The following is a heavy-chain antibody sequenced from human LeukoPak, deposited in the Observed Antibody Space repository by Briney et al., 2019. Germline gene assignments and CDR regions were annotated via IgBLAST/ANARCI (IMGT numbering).Heavy chain of an antibody. Sequence: ASETLSLTCTVSGGSISSYYWSWIRQPAGKGLESIGHISTSGSTNYNPSLKSRVTMSVDTSKNQFSPKLSSVTAADTAVYYCARVRYSDSSVLTRKRSYYFDYWGQGTLVTVSS. J-gene: IGHJ4*02. V-gene: IGHV4-4*07. D-gene: IGHD3-22*01. CDR1: GGSISSYY. CDR2: ISTSGST. CDR3: ARVRYSDSSVLTRKRSYYFDY.